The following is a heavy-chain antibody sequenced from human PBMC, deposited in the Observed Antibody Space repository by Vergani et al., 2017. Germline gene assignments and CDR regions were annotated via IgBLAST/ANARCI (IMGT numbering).Heavy chain of an antibody. D-gene: IGHD5-18*01. CDR2: TYYRSKWYN. CDR3: ARDXTDRGYSYGAYYYYGMDV. J-gene: IGHJ6*02. CDR1: GDSVSSNSAA. V-gene: IGHV6-1*01. Sequence: QVQLQQSGPGLVKPSQTLSLTCAISGDSVSSNSAAWNWIRQSPSRGLEWLGRTYYRSKWYNDYAVSVKSRITINPDTSKNQFSLQLNSVTPEDTAVYYCARDXTDRGYSYGAYYYYGMDVWGQGTTVTVSS.